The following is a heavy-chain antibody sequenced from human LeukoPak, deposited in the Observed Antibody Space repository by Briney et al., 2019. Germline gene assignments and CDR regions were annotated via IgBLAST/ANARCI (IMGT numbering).Heavy chain of an antibody. CDR1: GYSISSGYY. D-gene: IGHD3-16*01. J-gene: IGHJ4*02. CDR3: AREDYGIDY. V-gene: IGHV4-38-2*02. CDR2: ICHSGST. Sequence: PSETLSLTCAVSGYSISSGYYWGWIRQPPGKGLEWIGSICHSGSTYYNPSLKSRVTISVDTSKNQFSLKLSSVTAADTAVYYCAREDYGIDYWGQGTLVTVSS.